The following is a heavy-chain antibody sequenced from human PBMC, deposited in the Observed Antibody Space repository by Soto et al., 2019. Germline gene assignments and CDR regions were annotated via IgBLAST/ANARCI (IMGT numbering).Heavy chain of an antibody. D-gene: IGHD3-22*01. CDR3: AKGHYYYSIGAYSFLDY. CDR2: ISKDGGNA. V-gene: IGHV3-30*18. CDR1: GFVFSNYG. J-gene: IGHJ4*02. Sequence: GGSLRLSCAASGFVFSNYGMHWVRQAPGKGLEWVAVISKDGGNAYHADSVKGRCTISRDNSQNTVNLEMNTRIAEDTAVYYCAKGHYYYSIGAYSFLDYWGLGIPVTVSS.